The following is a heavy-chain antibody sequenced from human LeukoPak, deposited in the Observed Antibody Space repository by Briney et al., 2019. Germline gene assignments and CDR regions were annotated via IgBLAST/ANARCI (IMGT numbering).Heavy chain of an antibody. V-gene: IGHV3-33*01. J-gene: IGHJ4*02. CDR1: GFTFISFG. CDR3: ARDRDFNFDY. CDR2: ISHDGTIQ. Sequence: GRSLRLSCAASGFTFISFGMHWVRQAPGKGLEWVAVISHDGTIQYYADSVKGRFTISRDISKNTLLLEMNSLRAEDTAVFYCARDRDFNFDYWGQGTLVTVSS. D-gene: IGHD3-9*01.